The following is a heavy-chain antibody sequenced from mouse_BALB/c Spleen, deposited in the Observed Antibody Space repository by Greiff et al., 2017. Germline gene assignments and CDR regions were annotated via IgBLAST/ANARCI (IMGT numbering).Heavy chain of an antibody. CDR1: GFSLTSYG. J-gene: IGHJ4*01. V-gene: IGHV2-4-1*01. Sequence: QVQLLQSGPGLVQPSQSLSITCTVSGFSLTSYGVHWVRQSPGKGLEWLGVIWSGGSTDYNAAFISRLSISKDNSKSQVFFKMNSLQADDTAIYYCASPYDRYDEGDYYAMDYWGQGTSVTVSS. CDR2: IWSGGST. CDR3: ASPYDRYDEGDYYAMDY. D-gene: IGHD2-14*01.